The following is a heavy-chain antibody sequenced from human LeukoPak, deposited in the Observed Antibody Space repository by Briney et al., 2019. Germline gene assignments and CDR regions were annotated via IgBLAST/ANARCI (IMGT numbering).Heavy chain of an antibody. Sequence: PGGSLRLSCAASGITFSSFGMHWVRQAPGKGLEWVAFIWYDGSNKFYADSVKGRFTISRDNSKNTLYLQMNSLRVEDTAVYYCARDLFDDYSLDYWGQGTLVTVSS. CDR1: GITFSSFG. CDR2: IWYDGSNK. J-gene: IGHJ4*02. D-gene: IGHD3-16*01. V-gene: IGHV3-33*01. CDR3: ARDLFDDYSLDY.